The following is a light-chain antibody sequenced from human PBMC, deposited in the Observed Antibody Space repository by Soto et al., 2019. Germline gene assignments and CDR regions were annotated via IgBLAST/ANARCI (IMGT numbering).Light chain of an antibody. V-gene: IGLV3-1*01. Sequence: SSELTQPPSVSVSPGQTASITCSGDKLGDKYACWYQQKPGQSPVLVIYQDSKRPSGIPERFSGSNSGNTATLTISGTQAMAEADYYCQAWDSSTVVFGGGTKVTVL. J-gene: IGLJ2*01. CDR2: QDS. CDR1: KLGDKY. CDR3: QAWDSSTVV.